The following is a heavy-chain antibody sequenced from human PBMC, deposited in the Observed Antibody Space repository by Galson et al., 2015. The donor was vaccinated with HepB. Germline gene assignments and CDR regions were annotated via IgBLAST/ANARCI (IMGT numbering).Heavy chain of an antibody. CDR1: GFTFGDYA. J-gene: IGHJ4*02. V-gene: IGHV3-49*03. CDR2: IRSKAYGGTT. CDR3: TRDQREYYDFWSGYYQKGGLTAAPTDY. D-gene: IGHD3-3*01. Sequence: SLRLSCAASGFTFGDYAMSWFRQAPGKGLEWVGFIRSKAYGGTTEYAASVKGRFTISRDDSKSIAYLQMNSLKTEDTAVYYCTRDQREYYDFWSGYYQKGGLTAAPTDYWGQGTLVTVSS.